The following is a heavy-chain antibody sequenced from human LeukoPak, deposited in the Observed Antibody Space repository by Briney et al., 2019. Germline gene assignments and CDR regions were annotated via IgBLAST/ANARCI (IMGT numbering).Heavy chain of an antibody. V-gene: IGHV4-30-4*08. Sequence: PSETLSLTCTVSGGSISSGGYSWSWIRQHPGKGLEWIGYIYYSGSTYYNPSLKSRVTISVDTSKNQFSLKLSSVTAADTAVYYCARTLAAAGTFYYYYGMDVWGQGTTVTVSS. J-gene: IGHJ6*02. D-gene: IGHD6-13*01. CDR1: GGSISSGGYS. CDR2: IYYSGST. CDR3: ARTLAAAGTFYYYYGMDV.